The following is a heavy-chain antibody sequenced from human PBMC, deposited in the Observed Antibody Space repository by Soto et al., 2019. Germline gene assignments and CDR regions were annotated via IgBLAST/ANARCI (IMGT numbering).Heavy chain of an antibody. Sequence: EAQLLESGGGLVQPGGSLRLSCAASGITISNYPMSWVRQAPGKGLDWGSGISGSGDRTYYGDSAKGRFTISKDISKNSLSLQLDSLGVEDTAVYFCVKDDGGYPSTAPHWGQGTLVTVSS. D-gene: IGHD3-22*01. CDR1: GITISNYP. J-gene: IGHJ4*02. V-gene: IGHV3-23*01. CDR3: VKDDGGYPSTAPH. CDR2: ISGSGDRT.